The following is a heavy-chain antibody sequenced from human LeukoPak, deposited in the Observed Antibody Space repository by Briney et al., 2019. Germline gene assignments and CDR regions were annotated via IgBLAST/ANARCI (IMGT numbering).Heavy chain of an antibody. CDR2: MHIGGTR. CDR3: ARDLPRENSYAYGFWFDP. V-gene: IGHV4-4*07. D-gene: IGHD3-16*01. J-gene: IGHJ5*02. Sequence: NPSETLSLTCSVSGVSISTYYWTWIRQPAGKGLEWIGRMHIGGTRNYNPSLKSRVTMSIDTSKNQFSLKLSSVTAADTAVYYCARDLPRENSYAYGFWFDPWGQGTLVTVSS. CDR1: GVSISTYY.